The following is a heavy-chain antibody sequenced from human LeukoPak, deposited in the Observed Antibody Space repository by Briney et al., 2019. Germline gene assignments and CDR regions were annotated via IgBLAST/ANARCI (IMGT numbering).Heavy chain of an antibody. CDR2: IYYSGST. CDR1: GGSISSGDYY. V-gene: IGHV4-30-4*01. J-gene: IGHJ5*02. CDR3: ARAVVSRWFDP. Sequence: PSETLSLTCTVSGGSISSGDYYWSWIRQPPGKGLEWIGYIYYSGSTYYNPSLKSRVTISVDTSKNQFSLKLSSVTAADTAVYYCARAVVSRWFDPWGQGTLVTVSS. D-gene: IGHD2-8*02.